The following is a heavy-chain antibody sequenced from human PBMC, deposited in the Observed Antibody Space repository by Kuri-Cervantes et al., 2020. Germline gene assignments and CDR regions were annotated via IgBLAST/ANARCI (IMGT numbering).Heavy chain of an antibody. J-gene: IGHJ4*02. CDR2: ISSGSLSK. V-gene: IGHV3-48*02. CDR3: ASVQKYGDYGSRPRGFDY. D-gene: IGHD4-17*01. CDR1: GFTFSDYN. Sequence: GESLKISCAASGFTFSDYNMNWVRQAPGKGPEWVSYISSGSLSKYYADSVKGRFTISRDDAKNSLYLQMNSLRDEDTAVYYCASVQKYGDYGSRPRGFDYWGQGTLVTVSS.